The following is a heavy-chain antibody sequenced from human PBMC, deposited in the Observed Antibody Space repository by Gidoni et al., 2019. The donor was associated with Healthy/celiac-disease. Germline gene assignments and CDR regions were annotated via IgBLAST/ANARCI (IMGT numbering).Heavy chain of an antibody. D-gene: IGHD2-2*01. Sequence: QVQLQESGPGLVKPSQTLSLTCTVSGGSISSGVYYWSWIRQHPGKGLEWIGYIYYSGSTYYNPSLKSRVTISVDTSKNQFSLKLSSVTAADTAVYYCASGVVVPAAKGYYYGMDVWGQGTTVTVSS. V-gene: IGHV4-31*03. CDR1: GGSISSGVYY. J-gene: IGHJ6*02. CDR2: IYYSGST. CDR3: ASGVVVPAAKGYYYGMDV.